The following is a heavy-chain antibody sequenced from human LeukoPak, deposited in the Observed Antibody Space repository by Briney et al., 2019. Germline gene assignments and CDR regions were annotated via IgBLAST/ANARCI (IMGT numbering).Heavy chain of an antibody. Sequence: GASVKVSCKDSGYTFTSYGISWVRQAPGQGLEWMGWISAYNGNTNYAQKLQGRVTMTTDTSTSTAYMELRSLRSDDTAVYYCARDDSGSYDHDAFDIWGQGTMVTVSS. CDR3: ARDDSGSYDHDAFDI. V-gene: IGHV1-18*01. D-gene: IGHD1-26*01. CDR1: GYTFTSYG. J-gene: IGHJ3*02. CDR2: ISAYNGNT.